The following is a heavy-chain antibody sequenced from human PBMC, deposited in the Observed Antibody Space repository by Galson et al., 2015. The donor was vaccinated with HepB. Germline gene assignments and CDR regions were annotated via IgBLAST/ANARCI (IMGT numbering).Heavy chain of an antibody. CDR2: ISAYNGNT. J-gene: IGHJ6*03. CDR3: ARVDGVLEWLFAQGTYMDV. D-gene: IGHD3-3*01. CDR1: GYTFTSYG. Sequence: SVKVSCKASGYTFTSYGISWVRQAPGQGLEWMGWISAYNGNTNYAQKLQGRVTMTTDTSTSTAYMELRSLRSDDTAVYYCARVDGVLEWLFAQGTYMDVWGKGTTVTVSS. V-gene: IGHV1-18*01.